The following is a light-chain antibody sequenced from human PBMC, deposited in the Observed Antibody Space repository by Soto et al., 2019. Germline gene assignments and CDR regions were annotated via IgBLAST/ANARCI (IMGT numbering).Light chain of an antibody. CDR3: LQSDSFPHT. CDR1: QGISSW. J-gene: IGKJ2*01. Sequence: DIQMTQSPSSVSASVGDRVTLTCRASQGISSWLAWYQQKPGKAPKLLIYASSSLQSGVPSRFSGSGYGTHFTLTISSLQPEDSATYYCLQSDSFPHTFGQGTKLEMK. V-gene: IGKV1-12*01. CDR2: ASS.